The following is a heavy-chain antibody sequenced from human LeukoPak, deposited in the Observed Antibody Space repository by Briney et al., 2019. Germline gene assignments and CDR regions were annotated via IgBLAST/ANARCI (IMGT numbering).Heavy chain of an antibody. D-gene: IGHD1-14*01. Sequence: SETLSLTCTVSGGSISSYYWSWIRQPPGKGLEWIAYISYSGSADYNPSLKSRVTISVDTSKNQFSLKLSSVTVADTAVYYCARATGYYFDYWGQGTLVTVSS. CDR3: ARATGYYFDY. J-gene: IGHJ4*02. CDR1: GGSISSYY. CDR2: ISYSGSA. V-gene: IGHV4-59*01.